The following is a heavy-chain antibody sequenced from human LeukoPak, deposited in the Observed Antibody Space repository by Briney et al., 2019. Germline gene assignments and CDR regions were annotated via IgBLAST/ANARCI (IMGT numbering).Heavy chain of an antibody. Sequence: GRSLRLSCAASGFTFSSYGMHWVRQAPGKGLEWVAVIWYDGSNKYYADSVKGRFTISRDNSKNTLYLQTNSLRAEDTAVYYCARDRIRGYDSPPLFDPWGQGTLVTVSS. CDR2: IWYDGSNK. CDR3: ARDRIRGYDSPPLFDP. J-gene: IGHJ5*02. V-gene: IGHV3-33*01. CDR1: GFTFSSYG. D-gene: IGHD3-22*01.